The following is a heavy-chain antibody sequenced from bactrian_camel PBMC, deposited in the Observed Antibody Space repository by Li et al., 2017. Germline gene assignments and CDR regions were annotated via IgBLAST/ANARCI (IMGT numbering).Heavy chain of an antibody. J-gene: IGHJ4*01. Sequence: DVQLVESGGGLVQPGGSLRLSCVASGLSYCMGWFRQLPGKEREGVATVSTLGGSTYYHDSAKGRFTISRDNAKNTVYLQMNTLKPEDTAVYYCVRDRYSDYGEFTAEYNYWGQGTQVTVS. CDR3: VRDRYSDYGEFTAEYNY. D-gene: IGHD4*01. CDR1: GLSYC. V-gene: IGHV3S40*01. CDR2: VSTLGGST.